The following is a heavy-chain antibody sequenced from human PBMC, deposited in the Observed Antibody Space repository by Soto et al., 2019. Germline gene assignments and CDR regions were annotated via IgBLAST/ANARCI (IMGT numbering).Heavy chain of an antibody. D-gene: IGHD2-21*02. V-gene: IGHV4-34*01. J-gene: IGHJ5*02. CDR2: ISHSGST. Sequence: SETLSLTCAVYGGSFSGYYWNWIRQPPGKGLEWIGEISHSGSTNYNPSLRSRVTISADKSKNQFSLKLSSVTAADTAVYYCATLPPRIVVMTTEIPSWGQGTLVTVSS. CDR3: ATLPPRIVVMTTEIPS. CDR1: GGSFSGYY.